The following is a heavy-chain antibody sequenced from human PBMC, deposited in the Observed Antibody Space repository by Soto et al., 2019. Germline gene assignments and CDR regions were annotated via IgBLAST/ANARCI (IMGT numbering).Heavy chain of an antibody. D-gene: IGHD2-15*01. CDR3: ARGSPIGGSCQTSLVSYSYYYMDV. J-gene: IGHJ6*03. CDR2: TSAYMVT. Sequence: GASVTVSCKASGYTFSSYRISWVRQARGQRVEWLGWTSAYMVTNYAQKFQGWVTMTRDTSISTAYMELSRLRSDDTAVYYCARGSPIGGSCQTSLVSYSYYYMDVWGKGTTVTVSS. CDR1: GYTFSSYR. V-gene: IGHV1-18*01.